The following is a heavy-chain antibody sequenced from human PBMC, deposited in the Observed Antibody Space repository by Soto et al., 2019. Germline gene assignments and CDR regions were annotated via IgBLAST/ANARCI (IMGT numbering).Heavy chain of an antibody. CDR2: IYYSGST. V-gene: IGHV4-39*01. D-gene: IGHD2-15*01. CDR1: GGSISSSSYY. Sequence: SETLSLTCTVSGGSISSSSYYWGWIRQPPGKGLEWIGSIYYSGSTYYNPSLKSRVTISVDTSKNQFSLKLSSVTAADTAVYYCASQDWPYQLGYCSGGSCYPRTGHFDYWGQGTLVTVSS. CDR3: ASQDWPYQLGYCSGGSCYPRTGHFDY. J-gene: IGHJ4*02.